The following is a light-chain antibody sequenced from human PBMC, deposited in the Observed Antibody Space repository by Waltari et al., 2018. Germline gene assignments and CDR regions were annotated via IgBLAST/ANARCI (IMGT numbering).Light chain of an antibody. CDR1: QSVSSN. CDR2: GAS. J-gene: IGKJ1*01. V-gene: IGKV3-15*01. Sequence: EIVMTQSPATLSVSPGERATLSCRASQSVSSNLAWYQQKPGQAPRLLSYGASTRATGIPARFSGSGSGTEFTLTISSLQSEDFAVHYCQQYNNWPTFGQGTKVEIK. CDR3: QQYNNWPT.